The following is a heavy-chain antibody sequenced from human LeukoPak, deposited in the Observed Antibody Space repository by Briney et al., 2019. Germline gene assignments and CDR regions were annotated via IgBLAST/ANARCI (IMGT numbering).Heavy chain of an antibody. J-gene: IGHJ4*02. CDR2: IYHSGST. Sequence: SETLSLTCTVSGGSISTYYWNWIRQPPGKGLEWIGYIYHSGSTNYNPSLQSRVTISVDTSKNQFSLNLNSVTAADTAVYYCARAPGNSGGYYFDYWGQGTLVTVSS. CDR3: ARAPGNSGGYYFDY. CDR1: GGSISTYY. D-gene: IGHD2-15*01. V-gene: IGHV4-59*01.